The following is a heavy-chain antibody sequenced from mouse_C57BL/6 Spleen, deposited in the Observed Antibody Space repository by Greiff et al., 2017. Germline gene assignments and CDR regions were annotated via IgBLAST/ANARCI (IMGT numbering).Heavy chain of an antibody. CDR1: GYTFTSYT. CDR2: INPSSGYT. D-gene: IGHD2-13*01. Sequence: QVQLQQSGAELARPGASVKMSCKASGYTFTSYTMHWVKQRPGQGLEWIGYINPSSGYTKYNQKFKDKATLTADKSSSTAYMQLSSLTSEDSAVYYCARPSCDVDAMDYWGQGTSVTVSS. CDR3: ARPSCDVDAMDY. V-gene: IGHV1-4*01. J-gene: IGHJ4*01.